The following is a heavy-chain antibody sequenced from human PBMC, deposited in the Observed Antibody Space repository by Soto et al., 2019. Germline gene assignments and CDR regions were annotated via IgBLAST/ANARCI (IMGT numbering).Heavy chain of an antibody. CDR3: ASGKTQMTQDRMGFYYYMDV. Sequence: QVQLVQSGAEVKKPGSSVKISCPASGDTFNDRPFTWVRRAPGQGLEWMGRVIPLLDASNYAEKFQDRVTITADKSTNTAYMELSGLKSEDSAIYYCASGKTQMTQDRMGFYYYMDVWGKGTTVTVSS. CDR2: VIPLLDAS. V-gene: IGHV1-69*08. D-gene: IGHD1-26*01. J-gene: IGHJ6*03. CDR1: GDTFNDRP.